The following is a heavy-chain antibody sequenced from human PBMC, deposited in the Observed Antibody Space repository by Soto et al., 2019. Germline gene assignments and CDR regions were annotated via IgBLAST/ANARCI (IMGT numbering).Heavy chain of an antibody. CDR3: ARADTSYFDY. CDR2: ISYDGSNK. V-gene: IGHV3-30*04. D-gene: IGHD2-2*01. Sequence: GGSLRLSCAASGFTFSSYAMHWVRQAPGKGLEWVAVISYDGSNKYYADSVKGRFTISRDNSKNTLYLQMNSLRAEDTAVYYCARADTSYFDYWGRGTLVTVSS. CDR1: GFTFSSYA. J-gene: IGHJ4*02.